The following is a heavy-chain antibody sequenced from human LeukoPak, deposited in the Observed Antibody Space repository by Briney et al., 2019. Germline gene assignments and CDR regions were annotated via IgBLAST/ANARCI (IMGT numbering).Heavy chain of an antibody. Sequence: PGGSLRLSCAASGLTFSSYAMSWVRQAPGKGLEWVSTITGSGGSTYYADSVKGRFTISRDNSKNTLYLQMNSLRADDTAVHYCARGLGSGSYSVDYWGQGTLVTVSS. CDR3: ARGLGSGSYSVDY. CDR1: GLTFSSYA. J-gene: IGHJ4*02. CDR2: ITGSGGST. D-gene: IGHD3-10*01. V-gene: IGHV3-23*01.